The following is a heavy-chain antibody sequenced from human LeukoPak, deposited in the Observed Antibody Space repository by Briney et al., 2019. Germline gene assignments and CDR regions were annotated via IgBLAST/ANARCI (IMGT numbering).Heavy chain of an antibody. J-gene: IGHJ6*02. Sequence: SETLSLTCTVSGGSISSGSHFWAWIRQPPGKGLEWIGEINQSGSTNYNPSLKSRITISLDTSKNQFSLKLTSVTAADTAIYYCASRATSWPHYYYYGMDVWGQGTTVTVSS. CDR1: GGSISSGSHF. D-gene: IGHD2-2*01. CDR3: ASRATSWPHYYYYGMDV. CDR2: INQSGST. V-gene: IGHV4-39*07.